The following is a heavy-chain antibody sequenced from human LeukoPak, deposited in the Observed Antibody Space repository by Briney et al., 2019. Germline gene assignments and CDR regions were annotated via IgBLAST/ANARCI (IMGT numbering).Heavy chain of an antibody. CDR1: SGSFSSSSYY. V-gene: IGHV4-39*01. J-gene: IGHJ6*03. CDR2: LYYTGIT. CDR3: ARHPRNQVWFGETLYYYYYMDV. D-gene: IGHD3-10*01. Sequence: PSETLSLTCTVSSGSFSSSSYYWGRIRQPPGKGLEWIGSLYYTGITYHNPSLKSRVTISVDTTKSQFSLKLSSVTAADTAVYYCARHPRNQVWFGETLYYYYYMDVWGKGTTVTVSS.